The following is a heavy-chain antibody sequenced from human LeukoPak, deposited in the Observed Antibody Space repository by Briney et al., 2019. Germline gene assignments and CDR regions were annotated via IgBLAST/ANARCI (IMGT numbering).Heavy chain of an antibody. D-gene: IGHD3-16*01. CDR3: AGDMGDNWFAP. J-gene: IGHJ5*02. CDR2: IIPIFGTA. Sequence: ASVKVSCKASGYTFTSYGISWVRQAPGQGLEWMGGIIPIFGTANYAQKFQGRVTITADESTSTAYMGLSSLRSEDTAVYYCAGDMGDNWFAPWGQGTLVTVSS. V-gene: IGHV1-69*13. CDR1: GYTFTSYG.